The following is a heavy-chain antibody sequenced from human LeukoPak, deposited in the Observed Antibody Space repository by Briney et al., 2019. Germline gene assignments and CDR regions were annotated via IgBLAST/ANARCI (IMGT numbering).Heavy chain of an antibody. Sequence: GGSLRLSCAASGFTFSSYWMSWARQAPGKGLEWVANIKQDGNEKYYLDSVRGRFTISRDNAKNSLYLQMNSLRAEDTAVYYCARDLGKIGGNSSPFDYWGQGTLVTVSS. D-gene: IGHD4-23*01. V-gene: IGHV3-7*01. CDR2: IKQDGNEK. J-gene: IGHJ4*02. CDR3: ARDLGKIGGNSSPFDY. CDR1: GFTFSSYW.